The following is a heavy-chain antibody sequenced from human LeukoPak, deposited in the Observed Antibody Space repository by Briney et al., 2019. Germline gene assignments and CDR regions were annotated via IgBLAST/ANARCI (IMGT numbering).Heavy chain of an antibody. Sequence: SETLSLTCTVSGGSISSSSYYWGWIRQPPGKGLEWIGTIYYSGGTYYNPSLKSRVTISVDTSKNQFSLKLSSVTAADTAVYYCARKTVPTGVDYWGQGTLVTVSS. CDR1: GGSISSSSYY. V-gene: IGHV4-39*01. D-gene: IGHD4-17*01. CDR2: IYYSGGT. J-gene: IGHJ4*02. CDR3: ARKTVPTGVDY.